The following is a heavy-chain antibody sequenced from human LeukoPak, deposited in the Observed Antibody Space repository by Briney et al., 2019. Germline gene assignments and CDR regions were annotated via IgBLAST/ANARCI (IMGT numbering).Heavy chain of an antibody. V-gene: IGHV4-34*01. CDR1: GGSFSGYY. D-gene: IGHD6-19*01. CDR2: INHSGST. CDR3: ARGPSSGWYPPDY. J-gene: IGHJ4*02. Sequence: SETLSLTCAVYGGSFSGYYWSWIRQPPGKGLEWIGEINHSGSTNYNPSLKSRVTIPVDTSKNQFSLKLSSVTAADTAVYYCARGPSSGWYPPDYWGQGTLVTVSS.